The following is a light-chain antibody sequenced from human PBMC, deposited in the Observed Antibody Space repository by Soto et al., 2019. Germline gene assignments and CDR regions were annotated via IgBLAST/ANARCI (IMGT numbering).Light chain of an antibody. CDR3: HQYGSSSWT. Sequence: EIVLTPSPGTPSLSPGGRATLSCRASQSVSSSYLAWYQQKPGQAPRLLIYGASSRATGISDRFSGSGSGTDFTLTISRLEPEDFAVYYCHQYGSSSWTFGQGTKVDIK. J-gene: IGKJ1*01. CDR1: QSVSSSY. V-gene: IGKV3-20*01. CDR2: GAS.